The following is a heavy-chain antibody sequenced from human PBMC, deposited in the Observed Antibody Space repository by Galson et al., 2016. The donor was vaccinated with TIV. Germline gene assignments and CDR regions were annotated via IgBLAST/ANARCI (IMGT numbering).Heavy chain of an antibody. CDR2: ISDDGNT. D-gene: IGHD3-22*01. Sequence: SLRLSCAASGLSVSINYMTWVRQAPGKGLEWVSLISDDGNTYYADSVKGRFTISRDTSKNTLYLQMNTLRVEDTAVYCCARDRVVDATYYYYYYGMDVWGQGTAVTVSS. V-gene: IGHV3-66*02. CDR3: ARDRVVDATYYYYYYGMDV. CDR1: GLSVSINY. J-gene: IGHJ6*02.